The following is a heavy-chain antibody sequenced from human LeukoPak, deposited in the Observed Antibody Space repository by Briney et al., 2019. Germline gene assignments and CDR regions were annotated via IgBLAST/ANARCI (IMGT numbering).Heavy chain of an antibody. D-gene: IGHD3-3*01. J-gene: IGHJ4*02. CDR1: GGTFSSYA. CDR2: IIPIFGTA. CDR3: ARDDTIFGVKFDY. V-gene: IGHV1-69*05. Sequence: ASVKVSCKASGGTFSSYAISWVRQAPGQGLEWMGRIIPIFGTANYAQKFQGRVTITTDESTSTAYMELSSLRSEDTAVHYCARDDTIFGVKFDYWGQGTLVTVSS.